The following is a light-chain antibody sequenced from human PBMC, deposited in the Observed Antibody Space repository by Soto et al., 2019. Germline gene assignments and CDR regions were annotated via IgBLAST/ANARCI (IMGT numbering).Light chain of an antibody. CDR2: GAS. CDR1: QSVSSSF. J-gene: IGKJ4*01. CDR3: QQYYSSPRT. V-gene: IGKV3-20*01. Sequence: EIVLTQSPGTLSLSPGERATLSCRASQSVSSSFLAWYQQKPGQAPRLLIYGASSSATGIPDRFSGSESGTDFTLTISRLEPEDCAVYYCQQYYSSPRTCGGGTKVEIQ.